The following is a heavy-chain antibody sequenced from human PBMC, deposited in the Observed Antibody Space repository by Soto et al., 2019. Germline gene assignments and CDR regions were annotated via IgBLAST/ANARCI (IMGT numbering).Heavy chain of an antibody. J-gene: IGHJ5*02. D-gene: IGHD1-1*01. Sequence: QAQLVQSGAEVKEPGASMKVSCKASGYTFTGYYINWVRQAPGQGPEYMGWIHPNSGDTKHVEKFQNGVIMTRDTSINTAYLELGRLTSDDTAVYYCVRDSSTQAWKWFDPWGQGTLVTVSS. CDR2: IHPNSGDT. CDR3: VRDSSTQAWKWFDP. CDR1: GYTFTGYY. V-gene: IGHV1-2*02.